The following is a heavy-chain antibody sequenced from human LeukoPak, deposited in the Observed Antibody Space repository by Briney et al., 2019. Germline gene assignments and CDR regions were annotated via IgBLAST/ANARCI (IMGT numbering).Heavy chain of an antibody. CDR2: IWYDGSNK. V-gene: IGHV3-33*01. CDR3: ARDFVAYCGGDCYYFDY. D-gene: IGHD2-21*02. Sequence: GRSLRLSCVASGFTFSSYGMHWVRQAPGKGLEWVAVIWYDGSNKYYADSVKGRFTISRDNSKNTLYLQMNSLRAEDTAVYYCARDFVAYCGGDCYYFDYWGQGTLVTVSS. J-gene: IGHJ4*02. CDR1: GFTFSSYG.